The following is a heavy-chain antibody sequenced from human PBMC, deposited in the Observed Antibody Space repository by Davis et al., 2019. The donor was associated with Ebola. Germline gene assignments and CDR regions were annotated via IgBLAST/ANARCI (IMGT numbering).Heavy chain of an antibody. J-gene: IGHJ4*02. Sequence: SETLSLTCIVSGGSISSTNYYWGWIRQPPGKGLEWIGSIYNSGSTFYNPSLKSRVTISVDTSKSQFSLNLSSVTAADTAVYYCARHNYGSGEGDYYFDYWGQGTLVTVSS. D-gene: IGHD3-10*01. CDR3: ARHNYGSGEGDYYFDY. CDR1: GGSISSTNYY. V-gene: IGHV4-39*01. CDR2: IYNSGST.